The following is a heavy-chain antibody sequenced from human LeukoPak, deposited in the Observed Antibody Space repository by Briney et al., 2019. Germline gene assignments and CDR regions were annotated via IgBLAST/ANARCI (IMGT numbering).Heavy chain of an antibody. J-gene: IGHJ4*02. CDR2: INPNSGGT. D-gene: IGHD2-2*01. CDR3: ARDPDARYCSSTSCYGDDY. CDR1: GYTFTGYY. V-gene: IGHV1-2*02. Sequence: ASVKVSCKASGYTFTGYYMHWVRQAPGQGLEWMGWINPNSGGTNYAQKFQGRVTMTRDTSISTAYMELSRLRSDDTAVHYCARDPDARYCSSTSCYGDDYWGQGTLVTVSS.